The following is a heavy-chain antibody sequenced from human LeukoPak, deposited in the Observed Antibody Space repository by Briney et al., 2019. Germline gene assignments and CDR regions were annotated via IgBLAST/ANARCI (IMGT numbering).Heavy chain of an antibody. CDR1: GGSISSGDYY. CDR2: IYYSGST. J-gene: IGHJ4*02. CDR3: ASNYYDSSGYPVPFDY. Sequence: SETLPLTCAVSGGSISSGDYYWSWIRQPPGKGLEWIGYIYYSGSTYYNPSPKSRVTISVDTSKNQFSLKLSSVTAADTAVYYCASNYYDSSGYPVPFDYWGQGTLVTVSS. V-gene: IGHV4-30-4*08. D-gene: IGHD3-22*01.